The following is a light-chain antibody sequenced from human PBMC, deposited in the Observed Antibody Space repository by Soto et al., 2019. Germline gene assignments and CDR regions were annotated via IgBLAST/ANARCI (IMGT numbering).Light chain of an antibody. CDR3: SSYQSRSTLV. J-gene: IGLJ1*01. V-gene: IGLV2-14*01. CDR1: SSDVGGHNY. Sequence: QSVLTQPASVSGSPGQSITISCTGTSSDVGGHNYVSWYQHHPGKAPKLMIYEVSTRASGVSDRFSGSKSGNTASPIISRLQDEEEADSYCSSYQSRSTLVFGTGTKVTV. CDR2: EVS.